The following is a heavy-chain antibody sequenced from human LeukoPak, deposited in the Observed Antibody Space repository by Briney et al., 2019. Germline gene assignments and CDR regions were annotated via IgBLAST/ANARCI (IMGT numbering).Heavy chain of an antibody. CDR2: IKSKTDGGTT. CDR1: GSTFSNAW. Sequence: GGSLRLSCAASGSTFSNAWMNWVRQAPGKGLELVGRIKSKTDGGTTDYAAPVKGRFTISRDDSKNTLYLQMNSLKTEDTAVYYCTTHYSGSYRPVDYWGQGTLVTVSS. J-gene: IGHJ4*02. V-gene: IGHV3-15*07. D-gene: IGHD1-26*01. CDR3: TTHYSGSYRPVDY.